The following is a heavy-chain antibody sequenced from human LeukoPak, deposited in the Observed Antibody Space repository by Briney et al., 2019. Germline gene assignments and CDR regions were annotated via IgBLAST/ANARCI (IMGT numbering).Heavy chain of an antibody. V-gene: IGHV3-30*02. D-gene: IGHD2-15*01. CDR1: GFTFSSYS. CDR3: AKAPNLVAAPDY. CDR2: IRYDGSNK. J-gene: IGHJ4*02. Sequence: GGSLRLFCAASGFTFSSYSMNWVRQAPGKGLEWVAFIRYDGSNKYYGDSVKGRFTISRDNSKNTLYLQMNSLRAEDTAVYYCAKAPNLVAAPDYWGQGTLVTVSS.